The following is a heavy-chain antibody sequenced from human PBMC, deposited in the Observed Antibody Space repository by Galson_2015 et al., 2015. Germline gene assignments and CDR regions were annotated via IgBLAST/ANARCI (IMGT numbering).Heavy chain of an antibody. D-gene: IGHD3-22*01. CDR2: IYHSGST. CDR3: ARLDGVYDSSANYYWFDP. V-gene: IGHV4-38-2*01. Sequence: WIGNIYHSGSTYYNPSLKSRVTISVDTSKNQFSLRLSSVTAADTAVYYCARLDGVYDSSANYYWFDPWGQGTLVTVSS. J-gene: IGHJ5*02.